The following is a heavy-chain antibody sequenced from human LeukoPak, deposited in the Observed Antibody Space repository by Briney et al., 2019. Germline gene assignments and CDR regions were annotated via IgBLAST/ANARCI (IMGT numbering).Heavy chain of an antibody. CDR1: GFTFSYNG. V-gene: IGHV3-23*01. CDR3: ANDQPHPSCSRDTACWSH. J-gene: IGHJ4*02. CDR2: HKMNGGTT. Sequence: GGSLRLSCAASGFTFSYNGMSWVRQAPGKGLEWVSAHKMNGGTTFYADSGKGWFTISRDNSKNTLYLQTDSLRAEDTAVYYCANDQPHPSCSRDTACWSHWGQGTLVTMSS. D-gene: IGHD2-2*01.